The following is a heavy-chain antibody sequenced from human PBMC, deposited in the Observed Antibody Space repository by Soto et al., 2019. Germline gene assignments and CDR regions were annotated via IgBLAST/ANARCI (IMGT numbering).Heavy chain of an antibody. CDR2: IDDSGSI. D-gene: IGHD5-18*01. CDR3: ARIPVDTYMINWFDP. V-gene: IGHV4-61*08. Sequence: SETLSLTCSVSGGSVSSGAYDWSWIRQPPGKGLEWIGYIDDSGSINYNHSLKSRVSISLDTSKTQFSLRLTSVTAADKAVYYCARIPVDTYMINWFDPWGQGTLVTVSS. CDR1: GGSVSSGAYD. J-gene: IGHJ5*02.